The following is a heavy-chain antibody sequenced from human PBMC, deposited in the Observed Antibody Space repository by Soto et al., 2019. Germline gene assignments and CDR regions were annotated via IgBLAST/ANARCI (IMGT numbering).Heavy chain of an antibody. CDR1: GFTFSSYA. V-gene: IGHV3-23*01. CDR3: ATAQREYFDWLPRV. J-gene: IGHJ4*02. Sequence: PVGSLRLSCAASGFTFSSYAMSWVRQAPVNGLEWVSSISGSGGSTYYADSVKGRFTISRDNSKNTLYLQMNSLRAEDTAVYYCATAQREYFDWLPRVWGQGTLVTVSS. D-gene: IGHD3-9*01. CDR2: ISGSGGST.